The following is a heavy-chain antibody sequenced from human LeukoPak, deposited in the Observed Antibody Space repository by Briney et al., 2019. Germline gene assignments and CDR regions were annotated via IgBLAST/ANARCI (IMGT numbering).Heavy chain of an antibody. J-gene: IGHJ6*02. V-gene: IGHV4-34*01. Sequence: PSETLSLTCAVYGGSFSGYYWSWIRQPPGKGLEWIGEINHSGSTNYNPSLKSRVTISVDTSKNQFSLKLSSVTAADTAVYYCARLSSSWSNTDYGMDVWGQGTTVTVSS. CDR1: GGSFSGYY. CDR2: INHSGST. D-gene: IGHD6-13*01. CDR3: ARLSSSWSNTDYGMDV.